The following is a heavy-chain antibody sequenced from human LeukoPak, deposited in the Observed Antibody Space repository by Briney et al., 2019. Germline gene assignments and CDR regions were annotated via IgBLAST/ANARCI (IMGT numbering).Heavy chain of an antibody. J-gene: IGHJ3*02. D-gene: IGHD2-15*01. CDR2: IYYSGST. CDR3: ARDGSGYCSGGSCYSWHGAFDI. Sequence: SETLSLTCTVSGGSISSYYWSWIRQPPGKGLEWIGYIYYSGSTNYNPSLKSRVTISVDTSKNQFSLKLSSVTAADTAVYYCARDGSGYCSGGSCYSWHGAFDIWGQGTMVTVSS. CDR1: GGSISSYY. V-gene: IGHV4-59*01.